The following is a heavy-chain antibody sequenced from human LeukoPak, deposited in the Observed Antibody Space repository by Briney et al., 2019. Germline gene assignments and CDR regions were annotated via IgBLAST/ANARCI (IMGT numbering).Heavy chain of an antibody. D-gene: IGHD2/OR15-2a*01. CDR1: GFTFSACS. Sequence: GGSLRLSCAASGFTFSACSMNWVRQAPGKGLEWVSSISSSSSYIYYADSVKGRFTISKDNAKNTVYLQMNSLRAEDTAVYYCVSFYETYWGRGTLVTVSS. CDR2: ISSSSSYI. J-gene: IGHJ4*02. V-gene: IGHV3-21*01. CDR3: VSFYETY.